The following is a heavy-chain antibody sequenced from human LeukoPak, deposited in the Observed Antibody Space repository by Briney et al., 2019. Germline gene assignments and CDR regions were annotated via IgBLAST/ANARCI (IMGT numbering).Heavy chain of an antibody. Sequence: ASVKVSCKASGYTFTSYYMHWVRQAPGQGLEWMGIINPSGGSTSYAQKFQGRVTMTRDTSTSTVYMELSSLRSEDTAVYYCAREVYDFWSGYYTPQQPFDYWGQGTLVTVSS. D-gene: IGHD3-3*01. V-gene: IGHV1-46*01. CDR3: AREVYDFWSGYYTPQQPFDY. CDR1: GYTFTSYY. CDR2: INPSGGST. J-gene: IGHJ4*02.